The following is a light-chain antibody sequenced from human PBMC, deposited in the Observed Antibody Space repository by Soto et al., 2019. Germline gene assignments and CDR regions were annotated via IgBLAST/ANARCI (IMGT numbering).Light chain of an antibody. CDR2: GAS. CDR1: QSISIT. J-gene: IGKJ4*01. Sequence: EIVMTQSPATLSVSPGERATLSCRASQSISITLAWYQQKPGQAPRLLIYGASTRATDIPARFSGSGSGTEFTLTISGLQSEDFGVYYCQQYNNWPRTFGGGTKVEI. CDR3: QQYNNWPRT. V-gene: IGKV3-15*01.